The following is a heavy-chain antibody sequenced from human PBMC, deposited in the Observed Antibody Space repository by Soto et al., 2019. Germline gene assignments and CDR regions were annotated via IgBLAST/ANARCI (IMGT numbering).Heavy chain of an antibody. J-gene: IGHJ4*02. CDR3: ARDRGYSSGWEMGADYFDY. Sequence: SETLSLTCTVSGGSISSYYWSWIRQPPGKGLEWIGYIYYSGSTNYNPSLKSRVTISVDTSKNQFSLKLSSVTAADTAVYYCARDRGYSSGWEMGADYFDYWGQGTLVTVSS. CDR2: IYYSGST. V-gene: IGHV4-59*01. CDR1: GGSISSYY. D-gene: IGHD6-19*01.